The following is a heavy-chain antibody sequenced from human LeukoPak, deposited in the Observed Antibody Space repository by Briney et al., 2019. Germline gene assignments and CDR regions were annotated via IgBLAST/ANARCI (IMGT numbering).Heavy chain of an antibody. Sequence: GGSLRLSCAASGFTFIGYLIHWVRQVPGKGLVWVSRITGDGSSTSYADSVKGRFTISRDNAKNTLFLQMISLRAEDTAVYYCARDTGWYFEIWGGGALFTVSS. CDR1: GFTFIGYL. D-gene: IGHD4-17*01. J-gene: IGHJ2*01. V-gene: IGHV3-74*01. CDR2: ITGDGSST. CDR3: ARDTGWYFEI.